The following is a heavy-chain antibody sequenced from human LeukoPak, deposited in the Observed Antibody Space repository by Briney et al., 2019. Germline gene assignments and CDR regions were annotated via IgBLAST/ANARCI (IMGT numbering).Heavy chain of an antibody. CDR3: ARGGITILSLAFDI. J-gene: IGHJ3*02. CDR2: INSDGSST. CDR1: GFTFSSYW. D-gene: IGHD3-3*01. V-gene: IGHV3-74*01. Sequence: VGSLRLSCAASGFTFSSYWMHWVRQAPGKGLVWVSRINSDGSSTSYADSVKGRFTISRDNAKNTLYVQMNSLRAEDTAVYYCARGGITILSLAFDIWGQGTMVNVSS.